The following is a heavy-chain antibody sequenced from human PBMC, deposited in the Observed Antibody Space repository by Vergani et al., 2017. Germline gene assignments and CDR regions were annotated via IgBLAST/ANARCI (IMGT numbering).Heavy chain of an antibody. V-gene: IGHV3-23*01. CDR1: GFTFSSYA. CDR2: ISGSGGST. Sequence: EVQLLESGGGLVQPGGSLRLSCAASGFTFSSYAMSWVRQAPGKGLEWVSAISGSGGSTYYADSVKGRFTISRDNSKNTLYLQMNSLRAEDTAVYYCANAYYYDSSGYSYWGQGTLVTVSS. D-gene: IGHD3-22*01. J-gene: IGHJ4*02. CDR3: ANAYYYDSSGYSY.